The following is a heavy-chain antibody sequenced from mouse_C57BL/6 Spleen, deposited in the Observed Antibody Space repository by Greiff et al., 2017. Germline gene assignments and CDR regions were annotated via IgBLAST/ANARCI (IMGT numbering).Heavy chain of an antibody. D-gene: IGHD1-1*01. J-gene: IGHJ4*01. V-gene: IGHV1-53*01. CDR1: GYTFTSYW. Sequence: QVQLKQPGTELVKPGASVKLSCKASGYTFTSYWMHWVKQRPGQGLEWIGNINPSNGGTNYNEKFKSKATLTVDKSSSTAYMQLSSLTSEDSAVYYCALVSYYVGYAMDYWGQGTSVTVSS. CDR3: ALVSYYVGYAMDY. CDR2: INPSNGGT.